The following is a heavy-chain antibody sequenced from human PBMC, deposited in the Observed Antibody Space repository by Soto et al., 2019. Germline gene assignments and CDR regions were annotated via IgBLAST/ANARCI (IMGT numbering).Heavy chain of an antibody. V-gene: IGHV4-39*01. CDR1: GGSISSSSYY. J-gene: IGHJ1*01. CDR2: IYYSGST. Sequence: QLQLQESGPGLVKPSETLSLTCTVSGGSISSSSYYWGWIRQPPGKGLEWIGSIYYSGSTYYNPSLKSRVTISVDTSKNQFSLKLSSVTAADTAVYYCARRNGYGEYFQHWGQGTLVTVSS. CDR3: ARRNGYGEYFQH. D-gene: IGHD3-22*01.